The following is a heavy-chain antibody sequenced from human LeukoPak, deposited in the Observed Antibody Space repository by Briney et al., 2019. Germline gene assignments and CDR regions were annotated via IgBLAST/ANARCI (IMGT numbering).Heavy chain of an antibody. V-gene: IGHV1-2*02. D-gene: IGHD3-16*01. CDR3: ARDLGRMITFGGVSQY. CDR2: INPNSGGT. CDR1: GYTFTGYY. Sequence: ASVKVSCKASGYTFTGYYMHWVRQAPGQGLEWMGWINPNSGGTNYAQKFQGRVTMTRDTSISTAYMELSRLRSDDTAVYYCARDLGRMITFGGVSQYWGQGTLVTVSS. J-gene: IGHJ4*02.